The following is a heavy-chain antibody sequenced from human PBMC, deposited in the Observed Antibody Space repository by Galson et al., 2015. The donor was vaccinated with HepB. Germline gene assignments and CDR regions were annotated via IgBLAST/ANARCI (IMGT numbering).Heavy chain of an antibody. CDR1: GGTFSSYT. J-gene: IGHJ4*02. Sequence: SVKVSCKASGGTFSSYTISWVRQAPGQGLEWMGGFDPEDGETIYAQKFQGRVTMTEDTSTGTAYMELSSLRSEDTAVYYCATGLGYYGSSGYYRGVYYFDYWGQGILVSVSS. CDR2: FDPEDGET. CDR3: ATGLGYYGSSGYYRGVYYFDY. V-gene: IGHV1-24*01. D-gene: IGHD3-22*01.